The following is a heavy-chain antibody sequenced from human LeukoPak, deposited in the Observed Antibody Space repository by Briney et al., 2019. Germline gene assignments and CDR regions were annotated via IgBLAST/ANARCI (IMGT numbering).Heavy chain of an antibody. CDR3: ARGLTSSGSSYFDY. CDR2: ISSSSSYT. V-gene: IGHV3-21*01. J-gene: IGHJ4*02. D-gene: IGHD3-10*01. CDR1: GFTFNTYT. Sequence: GGSLRLSCAASGFTFNTYTMNWVRQAPGKGLEWVSSISSSSSYTNYADSVKGRFTISRDNAKNSLYLQMNSLRAEDTAVYYCARGLTSSGSSYFDYWGQGTLVTVSS.